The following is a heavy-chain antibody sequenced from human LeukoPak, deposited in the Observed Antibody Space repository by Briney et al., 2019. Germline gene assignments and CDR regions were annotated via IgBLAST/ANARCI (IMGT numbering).Heavy chain of an antibody. J-gene: IGHJ4*02. D-gene: IGHD5-24*01. CDR2: IIPIFGTA. V-gene: IGHV1-69*13. CDR1: GYTFTGYY. CDR3: ARGRDGYNWGFDY. Sequence: SVKVSCKASGYTFTGYYMHWVRQAPGQGLEWMGGIIPIFGTANYAQKFQGRVTITADESTSTAYMELSSLRSEDTAVYYCARGRDGYNWGFDYWGQGTLVTVSS.